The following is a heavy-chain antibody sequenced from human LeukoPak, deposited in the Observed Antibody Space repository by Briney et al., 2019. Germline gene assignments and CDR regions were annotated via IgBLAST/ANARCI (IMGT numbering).Heavy chain of an antibody. CDR3: AAGYSSGWYVGAPDY. D-gene: IGHD6-19*01. CDR1: GFTFSSYA. Sequence: GGSLRLSCAASGFTFSSYAMHWVRQAPGKGLEWVAVISYDGSNKYYADSVKGRFTISRDNSKNTLYLQMNSLRAEDTAVYYCAAGYSSGWYVGAPDYWGQGTLVTVSS. V-gene: IGHV3-30-3*01. J-gene: IGHJ4*02. CDR2: ISYDGSNK.